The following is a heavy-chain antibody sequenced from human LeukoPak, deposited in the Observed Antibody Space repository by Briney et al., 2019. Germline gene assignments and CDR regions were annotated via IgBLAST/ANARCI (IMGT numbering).Heavy chain of an antibody. CDR3: ARELCSGGSRGKFDY. CDR1: GGSVSSGSYY. CDR2: IFYSGST. Sequence: SETLSLTCTVSGGSVSSGSYYWSWIRQPPGKGLEWIGNIFYSGSTNYNPSLKSRVTISLDTSKNQFSLKLSSVTAADTAVYYCARELCSGGSRGKFDYWGQGTLVTVSS. D-gene: IGHD2-15*01. V-gene: IGHV4-61*01. J-gene: IGHJ4*02.